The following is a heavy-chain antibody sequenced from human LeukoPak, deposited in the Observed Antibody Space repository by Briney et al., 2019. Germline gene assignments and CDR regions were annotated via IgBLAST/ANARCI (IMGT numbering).Heavy chain of an antibody. V-gene: IGHV3-23*01. J-gene: IGHJ1*01. CDR3: AKRISWYFIFQH. CDR1: GFTFSSYA. D-gene: IGHD6-13*01. CDR2: ISGSGGST. Sequence: GASLRLSCAASGFTFSSYAMSWVRQAPGKGLEWVSAISGSGGSTYYADSVKGRFTISRDNSKNTLYLQMNSLRAEDTAVYYCAKRISWYFIFQHWGQGTLVTVSS.